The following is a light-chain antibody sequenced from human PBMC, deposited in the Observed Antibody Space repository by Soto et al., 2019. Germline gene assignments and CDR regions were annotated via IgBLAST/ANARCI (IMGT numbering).Light chain of an antibody. J-gene: IGKJ4*01. CDR2: KAS. V-gene: IGKV1-5*03. CDR1: QIIRTW. Sequence: DIQMTQSPSTLSASVGDRVTITCRASQIIRTWLAWYQQKPGKAPNLLIYKASRLESGVPSRFSGSGSGTEFTLTISSLQPDDFATYYCQQYDSWPLTFGGGTKVEIK. CDR3: QQYDSWPLT.